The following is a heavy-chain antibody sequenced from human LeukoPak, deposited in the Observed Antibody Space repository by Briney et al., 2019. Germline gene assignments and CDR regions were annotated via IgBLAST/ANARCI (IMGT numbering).Heavy chain of an antibody. Sequence: GASVKVSCKASGYTFTGYYMHWVRQAPGQGLEWMGRINPNSGGTKYAQKFQGRVTMTRDTSISTAYMELSRLRSDDTAVYYCARDYYGSGSFESDYWGQGTLVTVSS. CDR1: GYTFTGYY. CDR2: INPNSGGT. J-gene: IGHJ4*02. D-gene: IGHD3-10*01. V-gene: IGHV1-2*06. CDR3: ARDYYGSGSFESDY.